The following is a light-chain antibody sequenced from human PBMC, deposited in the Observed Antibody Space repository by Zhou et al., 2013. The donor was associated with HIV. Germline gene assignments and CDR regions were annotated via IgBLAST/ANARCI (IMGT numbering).Light chain of an antibody. CDR1: QDITHY. J-gene: IGKJ3*01. CDR3: QQYDNLPLT. CDR2: DAS. V-gene: IGKV1-33*01. Sequence: DIQMTQSPSSLSASIGDRVTITCQASQDITHYLFWYQQKPGKAPKLLIYDASNLETGVPSRFSGSGSGTDFTFTISSLQPEDVATYYCQQYDNLPLTFG.